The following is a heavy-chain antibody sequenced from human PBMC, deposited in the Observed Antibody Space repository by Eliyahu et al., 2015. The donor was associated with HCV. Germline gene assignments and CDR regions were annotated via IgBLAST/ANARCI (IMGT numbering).Heavy chain of an antibody. CDR1: GFXFXXYA. CDR2: ISWNSGSI. V-gene: IGHV3-9*01. Sequence: EVQLVESGGGLVQPGRSLRLSCAASGFXFXXYAMXWVRQAPGKGLGWVSGISWNSGSIGYADSVKGRFTISRDNAKNSLYLQMNSLRAEDTALYYCAKDIGYYDSSGHKFDIWGQGTMVTVSS. D-gene: IGHD3-22*01. J-gene: IGHJ3*02. CDR3: AKDIGYYDSSGHKFDI.